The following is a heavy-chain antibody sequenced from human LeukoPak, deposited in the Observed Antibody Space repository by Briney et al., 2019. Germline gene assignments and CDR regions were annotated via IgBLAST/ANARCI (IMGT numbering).Heavy chain of an antibody. J-gene: IGHJ4*02. CDR2: FDPEDGET. Sequence: ASVKVSCKVSGYTLTELSMHWVRQAPGKGLEWMGGFDPEDGETIYAQKFQGRVTMTEDASTDTAYMELSSLRSADTAVYYCLMSYSDSSGYYDYWGQGTLVTVSS. V-gene: IGHV1-24*01. CDR3: LMSYSDSSGYYDY. CDR1: GYTLTELS. D-gene: IGHD3-22*01.